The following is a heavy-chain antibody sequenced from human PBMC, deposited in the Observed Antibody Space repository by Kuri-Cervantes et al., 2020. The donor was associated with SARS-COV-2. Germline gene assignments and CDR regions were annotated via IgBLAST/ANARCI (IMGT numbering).Heavy chain of an antibody. Sequence: GESLKISCSASGFTFSSYAMHWVRQAPGKGLEYVPAISSNGGSTYYADSVKGRFTISRDNSKNTLYLQMNSLRAEDTAVYYCVRDEGMGIVVRETAGPRFYYYGMDVWGQGTTVTVSS. CDR2: ISSNGGST. CDR1: GFTFSSYA. J-gene: IGHJ6*02. V-gene: IGHV3-64D*08. D-gene: IGHD2-2*03. CDR3: VRDEGMGIVVRETAGPRFYYYGMDV.